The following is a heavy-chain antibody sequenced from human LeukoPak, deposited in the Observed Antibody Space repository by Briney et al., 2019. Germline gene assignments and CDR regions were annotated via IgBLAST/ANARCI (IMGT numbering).Heavy chain of an antibody. Sequence: PSETLSLTCTISGYSISSNYNWAWIRQPPGKGLEWIGSVYHSGNTYYNPSLKSRVTISVDTSKNQFSLKLSSVTAADTAVYYCARGQYLVYWGQGTLVTVSS. CDR2: VYHSGNT. CDR3: ARGQYLVY. V-gene: IGHV4-38-2*02. CDR1: GYSISSNYN. D-gene: IGHD2-2*01. J-gene: IGHJ4*02.